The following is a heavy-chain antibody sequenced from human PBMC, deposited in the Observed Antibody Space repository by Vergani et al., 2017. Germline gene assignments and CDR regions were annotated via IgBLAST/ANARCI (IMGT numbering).Heavy chain of an antibody. D-gene: IGHD1-1*01. Sequence: QVQLQESGPGLVKPSQTLSLTCTVSGGSISSGSYYWSWIRQPAGKGLEWIGRIYTSGSTNYNPSLKSRVTMSVDTSKNQFSLKLSSVTAADTAVYYCARVGSLEPVGGYFQHWGQGTLVTVSS. J-gene: IGHJ1*01. V-gene: IGHV4-61*02. CDR1: GGSISSGSYY. CDR2: IYTSGST. CDR3: ARVGSLEPVGGYFQH.